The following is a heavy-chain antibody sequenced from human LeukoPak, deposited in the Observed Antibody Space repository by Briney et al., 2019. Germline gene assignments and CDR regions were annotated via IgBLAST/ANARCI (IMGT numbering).Heavy chain of an antibody. CDR1: GFTFSSYE. CDR3: ANQLRYFDWLLFG. Sequence: GGSLRLSCAASGFTFSSYEMNWVRQAPGKGLEWVSYISSSGSTIYYADSVTGRFTISRDNAKNSLYLQMNSLRAEDTAVYYCANQLRYFDWLLFGWGQGTLVTVSS. CDR2: ISSSGSTI. D-gene: IGHD3-9*01. J-gene: IGHJ4*02. V-gene: IGHV3-48*03.